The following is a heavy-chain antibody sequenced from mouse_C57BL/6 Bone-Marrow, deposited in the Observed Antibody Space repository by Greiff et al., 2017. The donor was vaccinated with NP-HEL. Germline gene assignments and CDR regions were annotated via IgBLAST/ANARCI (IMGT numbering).Heavy chain of an antibody. Sequence: DVMLVESGGGLVQPGGSLKLSCAASGFTFSDYYMYWVRQTPEKRLEWVAYISNGGGSTYYPDTVTGRFTLSRDNAKNTLYLQISRLKSEDTAMYYCARPSDYYGSSYYYAMDYWGQGTSVTVSS. J-gene: IGHJ4*01. V-gene: IGHV5-12*01. CDR1: GFTFSDYY. CDR2: ISNGGGST. CDR3: ARPSDYYGSSYYYAMDY. D-gene: IGHD1-1*01.